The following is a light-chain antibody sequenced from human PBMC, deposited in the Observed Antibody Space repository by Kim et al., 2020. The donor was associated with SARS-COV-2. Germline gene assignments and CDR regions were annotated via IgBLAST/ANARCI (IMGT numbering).Light chain of an antibody. J-gene: IGKJ1*01. CDR1: QSVNSSY. CDR3: QQYGSSPRT. V-gene: IGKV3-20*01. Sequence: SPGERATLSCRASQSVNSSYLAWYQQKSGQAPRLLIYGASSRATGIPDRFSGSGSGTDFTLTISRLEPEDFAVYYCQQYGSSPRTFGQGTKVEIK. CDR2: GAS.